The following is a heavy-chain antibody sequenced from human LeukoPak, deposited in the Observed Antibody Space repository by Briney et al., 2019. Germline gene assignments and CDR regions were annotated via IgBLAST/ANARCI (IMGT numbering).Heavy chain of an antibody. CDR3: ARGTMTTVTYYFDY. CDR2: INHSGST. D-gene: IGHD4-17*01. J-gene: IGHJ4*02. CDR1: GGSFSGYY. V-gene: IGHV4-34*01. Sequence: SEALSLTCAVYGGSFSGYYWSWIRQPPGKGLEWIGEINHSGSTNYNPSLKSRVTISVDTSKNQFSLKLSSVTAADTAVYYCARGTMTTVTYYFDYWGQGTLVTVSS.